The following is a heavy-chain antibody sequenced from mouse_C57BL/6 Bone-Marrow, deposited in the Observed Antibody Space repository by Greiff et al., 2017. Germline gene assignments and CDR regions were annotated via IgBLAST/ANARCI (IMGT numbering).Heavy chain of an antibody. J-gene: IGHJ2*01. CDR2: ISSGGDYI. CDR1: GFTFSSYA. Sequence: EVKLVESGEGLVKPGGSLKLSCAASGFTFSSYAMSWVRQTPEKRLEWVAYISSGGDYIYYADTVKGRFTISRDNARNTLYLQMSSLKSEDTAMYYCTRGYYSNYFDYWGQGTTLTVSS. V-gene: IGHV5-9-1*02. D-gene: IGHD2-5*01. CDR3: TRGYYSNYFDY.